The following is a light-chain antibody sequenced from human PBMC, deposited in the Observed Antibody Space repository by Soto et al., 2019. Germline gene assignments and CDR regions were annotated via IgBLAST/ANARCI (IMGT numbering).Light chain of an antibody. V-gene: IGLV2-23*01. Sequence: QSALTKPASVSGSPGQSITISCTGTNSDVGSYKFVSWYQQHPGEVPKLIIYEATKRPSGLSNRFAGSKSGNTASLTISGLQAEDEADYYSCSFAGGGATRVFGGGTKVTVL. CDR3: CSFAGGGATRV. J-gene: IGLJ3*02. CDR1: NSDVGSYKF. CDR2: EAT.